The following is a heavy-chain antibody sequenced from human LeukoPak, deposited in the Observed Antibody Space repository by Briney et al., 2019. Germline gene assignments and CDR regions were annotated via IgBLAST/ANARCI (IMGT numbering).Heavy chain of an antibody. CDR1: GYIFTSYG. CDR2: ISAYNGNT. J-gene: IGHJ4*02. V-gene: IGHV1-18*01. CDR3: ARDLGRDGYNRFDY. D-gene: IGHD5-24*01. Sequence: ASVKVSCKASGYIFTSYGISWVRQAPGQGLEWMGWISAYNGNTNYAQKLQGRDTMTTDTSTSTAYMELSSLRSEDTAVYYCARDLGRDGYNRFDYWGQGTLVTVSS.